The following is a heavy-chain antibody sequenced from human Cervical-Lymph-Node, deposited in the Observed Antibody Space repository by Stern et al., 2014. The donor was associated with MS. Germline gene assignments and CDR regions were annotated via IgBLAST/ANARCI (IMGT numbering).Heavy chain of an antibody. CDR3: MKTDGC. J-gene: IGHJ4*02. V-gene: IGHV3-66*01. Sequence: VQLVQSGGGLVQPGGSLRLSCAASGFTVSNSYMHWVRQPPGKGLEWVSLIYTGGSTSYADSVKGRFTMSRDTSKDTLYLQMTGLRADDTAVYYCMKTDGCWGQGTLVTVSS. D-gene: IGHD6-19*01. CDR2: IYTGGST. CDR1: GFTVSNSY.